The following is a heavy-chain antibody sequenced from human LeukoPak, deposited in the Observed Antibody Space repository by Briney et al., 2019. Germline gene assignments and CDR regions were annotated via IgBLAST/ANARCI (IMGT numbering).Heavy chain of an antibody. D-gene: IGHD3-9*01. J-gene: IGHJ3*02. V-gene: IGHV3-21*01. CDR2: ISSSSSYI. CDR1: GFTFSSYS. CDR3: ARDQHFEPDSFDI. Sequence: PGGSLRLSCAASGFTFSSYSMNWVRQAPGKGLEWVSSISSSSSYIYYADSVKGRFTISRDNAKNSLYLQMNSLRAEDTAVYYCARDQHFEPDSFDIWGQGTMVTVSS.